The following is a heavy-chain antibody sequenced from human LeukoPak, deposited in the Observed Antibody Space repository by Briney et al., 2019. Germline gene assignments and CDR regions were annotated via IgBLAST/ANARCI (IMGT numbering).Heavy chain of an antibody. CDR2: ISSTSSNI. CDR1: GFTFRTYS. Sequence: GGSLRLSCAASGFTFRTYSMNWVRQAPGKGLEWVSYISSTSSNIFYAVSVQGRFTISRDNAKNSLYLQIDSLRAEDTVVYYCARDLVDAVPYYYGMDVWGQGTTVTVSS. CDR3: ARDLVDAVPYYYGMDV. J-gene: IGHJ6*02. D-gene: IGHD2-21*01. V-gene: IGHV3-48*04.